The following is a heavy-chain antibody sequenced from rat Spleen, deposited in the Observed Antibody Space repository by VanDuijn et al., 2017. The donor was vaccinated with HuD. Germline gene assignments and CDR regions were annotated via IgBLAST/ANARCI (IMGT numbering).Heavy chain of an antibody. CDR1: GFTFSDYG. CDR2: ISYDGGSI. V-gene: IGHV5-20*01. J-gene: IGHJ4*01. CDR3: TTDRTGALMDA. Sequence: EVQLVESGGGLVQSGRSLKLSCAASGFTFSDYGLAWVRQAPKRGLEWVAYISYDGGSIYYRDSVKGRFTISRDNAKSTLYLQMDSLRSEDTATYYCTTDRTGALMDAWGQGASVTVSS. D-gene: IGHD5-1*01.